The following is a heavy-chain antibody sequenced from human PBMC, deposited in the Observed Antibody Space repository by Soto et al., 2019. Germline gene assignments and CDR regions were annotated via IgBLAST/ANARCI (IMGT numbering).Heavy chain of an antibody. Sequence: QLQLQESGPGLVKPSETLSLIYSVSGVAIDSSSNYWGWIRQPPGRGLAWIGDMYYTGRPSSNAPFKSRVTISVDTSKNQISRKLSSVTASDTAVYYCARRDCGGDCYSWYYWGQGTLVTVSS. CDR2: MYYTGRP. D-gene: IGHD2-21*02. J-gene: IGHJ4*02. V-gene: IGHV4-39*01. CDR1: GVAIDSSSNY. CDR3: ARRDCGGDCYSWYY.